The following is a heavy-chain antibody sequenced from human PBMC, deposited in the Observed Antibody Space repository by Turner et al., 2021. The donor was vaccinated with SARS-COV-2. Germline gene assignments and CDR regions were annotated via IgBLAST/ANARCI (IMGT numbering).Heavy chain of an antibody. CDR3: AKDADLDYWAGYYMY. V-gene: IGHV3-30*18. CDR2: TANEGSKN. Sequence: QRLGPRRGFLPPGVSLMPSCAATGFTFTTCALSWVRQATGKGLGLVEVTANEGSKNDYADYRKGRITISTDNSQNTMYLQMYSLRAAETAGYDCAKDADLDYWAGYYMYWGQGTLVTVSS. J-gene: IGHJ4*02. D-gene: IGHD3-3*01. CDR1: GFTFTTCA.